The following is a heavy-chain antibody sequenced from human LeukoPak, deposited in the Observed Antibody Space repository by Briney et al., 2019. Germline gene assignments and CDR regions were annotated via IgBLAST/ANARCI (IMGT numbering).Heavy chain of an antibody. V-gene: IGHV4-59*01. J-gene: IGHJ5*02. CDR3: ARATTGTYNWFDP. Sequence: PSETLSLTCTVSGGSISGYYWSWIRQFPGKGLEWIGYIYYSGSTNYNPSLKSRVTISVDTSKSHFSLKLSSVTAAATAVYYCARATTGTYNWFDPWGQGTLVTVSS. CDR1: GGSISGYY. D-gene: IGHD1-1*01. CDR2: IYYSGST.